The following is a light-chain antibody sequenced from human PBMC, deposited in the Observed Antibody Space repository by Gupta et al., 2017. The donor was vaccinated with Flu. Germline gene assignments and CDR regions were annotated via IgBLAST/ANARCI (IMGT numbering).Light chain of an antibody. J-gene: IGLJ3*02. CDR3: QSYDSSLSGSV. Sequence: QSVLTQPPSPSRAPGQRVTMSCAGSISNIGAGYDVHWYQQLPGTAPKLLIYGNSNRPSGVPDRFSGSKSGTSASLAITGLQAEDEADYYCQSYDSSLSGSVFGGGTKLTVL. CDR1: ISNIGAGYD. V-gene: IGLV1-40*01. CDR2: GNS.